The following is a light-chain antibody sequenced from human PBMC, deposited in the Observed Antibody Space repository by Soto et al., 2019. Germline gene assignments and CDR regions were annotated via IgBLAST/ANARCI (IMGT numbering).Light chain of an antibody. V-gene: IGKV1-39*01. CDR3: QQSYSTPFT. CDR1: QSISSY. J-gene: IGKJ3*01. Sequence: DIQMTQSPSSLSASVGDRVIVTCRASQSISSYLHWYQQKPGKAPKLLIYAASSLQSGVPSRFSGSGSGTDFTLTISSLQPEDFATYYCQQSYSTPFTFGLGTKVDIK. CDR2: AAS.